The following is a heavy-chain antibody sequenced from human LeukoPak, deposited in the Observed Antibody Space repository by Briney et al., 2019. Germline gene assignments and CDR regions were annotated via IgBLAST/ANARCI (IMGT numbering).Heavy chain of an antibody. CDR2: IYDTGDA. CDR3: ARGGYDSRYYFDF. CDR1: GVSINGHY. D-gene: IGHD3-22*01. Sequence: PSETLSLTCAVSGVSINGHYWSWIRQPPGERLEWIGYIYDTGDANYNPSLRSRVTMSVDTSNNQFSLTLRSVTAADTAVYSCARGGYDSRYYFDFWGQGTLVTVSS. V-gene: IGHV4-59*11. J-gene: IGHJ4*02.